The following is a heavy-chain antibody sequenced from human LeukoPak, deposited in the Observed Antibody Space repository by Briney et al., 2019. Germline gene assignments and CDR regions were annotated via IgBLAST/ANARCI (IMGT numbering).Heavy chain of an antibody. CDR3: AKQAYDSPRTDFDY. CDR1: GFTFSNYT. J-gene: IGHJ4*02. V-gene: IGHV3-48*01. D-gene: IGHD3-22*01. Sequence: GGSLRLSCAASGFTFSNYTMNWVRQAPGKGLEWVSYISRSSSAIYYADSVQGRFTISRDNAKNSLYLQMNSLRAEDTAIYYCAKQAYDSPRTDFDYWGQGTLVTVSS. CDR2: ISRSSSAI.